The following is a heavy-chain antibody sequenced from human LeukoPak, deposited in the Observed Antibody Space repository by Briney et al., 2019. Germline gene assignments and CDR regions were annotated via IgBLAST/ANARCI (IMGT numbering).Heavy chain of an antibody. J-gene: IGHJ4*02. D-gene: IGHD3-22*01. V-gene: IGHV3-21*01. CDR3: ARDPPSYDSSDPTDFDY. Sequence: YADSVKGRFTISRDNAKNSLYLQMSSLTAEDTALYYCARDPPSYDSSDPTDFDYWGQGTLVTVSS.